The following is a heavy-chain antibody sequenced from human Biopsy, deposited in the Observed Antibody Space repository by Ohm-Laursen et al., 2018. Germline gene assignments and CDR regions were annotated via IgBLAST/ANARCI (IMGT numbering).Heavy chain of an antibody. V-gene: IGHV3-23*01. J-gene: IGHJ4*02. CDR3: AREGDDSSGYTPHYFDY. D-gene: IGHD3-22*01. CDR2: INTSGGST. Sequence: SLRLSCAASGFTFSSYAMTWVRQAPGKGLEWVSVINTSGGSTHYAVSVKGRFTISRDNSKNTLYLRMNSLRAEDTAVYYCAREGDDSSGYTPHYFDYWGQGTLVTVSS. CDR1: GFTFSSYA.